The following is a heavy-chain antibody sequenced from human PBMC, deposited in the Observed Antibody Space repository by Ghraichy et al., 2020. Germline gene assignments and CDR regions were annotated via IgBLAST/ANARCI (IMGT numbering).Heavy chain of an antibody. J-gene: IGHJ6*03. CDR3: ARSHDSLPMDV. V-gene: IGHV4-39*07. CDR1: GGSISSSSYY. CDR2: IYYSGST. D-gene: IGHD2-15*01. Sequence: SETLSLTCTVSGGSISSSSYYWGWIRQPPGKGLEWIGSIYYSGSTYYNPSLKSRVTISVDTSKNQFSLKLSSVTAADTAVYYCARSHDSLPMDVWGKGTTVTVSS.